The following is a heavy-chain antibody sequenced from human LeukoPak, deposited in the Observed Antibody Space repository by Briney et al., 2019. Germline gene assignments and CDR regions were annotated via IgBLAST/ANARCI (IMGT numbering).Heavy chain of an antibody. Sequence: GGSLRLSCAASGFTFSSYSMNWVRQAPGKGLEWVSSISSSSSYINYADSVKGRFTISRDNAKNSLYLQMNSLRAEDTAVYYCASSGYDPRPWGQGTLVTVSS. CDR2: ISSSSSYI. V-gene: IGHV3-21*01. CDR1: GFTFSSYS. D-gene: IGHD5-12*01. J-gene: IGHJ5*02. CDR3: ASSGYDPRP.